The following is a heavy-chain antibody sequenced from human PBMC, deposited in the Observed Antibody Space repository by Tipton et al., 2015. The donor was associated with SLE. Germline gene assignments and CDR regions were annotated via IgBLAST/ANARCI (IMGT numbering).Heavy chain of an antibody. CDR2: ISSSGSTI. Sequence: GSLRLSCAASGFTFSSYEMNWVRQAPGKGLEWVSYISSSGSTIYYADSVKGRFTISRDNAKNSLYLQMNSLRAEDTAVYYCASEWQQLAGFDYWGQGTLVTVSS. J-gene: IGHJ4*02. CDR3: ASEWQQLAGFDY. CDR1: GFTFSSYE. D-gene: IGHD6-13*01. V-gene: IGHV3-48*03.